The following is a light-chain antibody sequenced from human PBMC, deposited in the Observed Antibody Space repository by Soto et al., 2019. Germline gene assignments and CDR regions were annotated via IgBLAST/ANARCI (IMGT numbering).Light chain of an antibody. Sequence: QSALTQPPSASGSPGQSVTISCTGTSGAVGGYNYVSWYQQHPGKAPKLMIYEVSKRPSGVPDRFSGSKSGNTASLTVSGLQAEDEADYYCSSYAGSNNRVFGTGTKLTVL. J-gene: IGLJ1*01. CDR2: EVS. CDR3: SSYAGSNNRV. CDR1: SGAVGGYNY. V-gene: IGLV2-8*01.